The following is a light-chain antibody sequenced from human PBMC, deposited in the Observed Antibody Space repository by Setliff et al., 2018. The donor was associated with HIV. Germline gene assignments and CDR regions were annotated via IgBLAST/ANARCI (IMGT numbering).Light chain of an antibody. CDR1: SSDVGGYNY. V-gene: IGLV2-8*01. J-gene: IGLJ1*01. CDR3: SSYAGSNNYV. Sequence: QSALTQPPSASGSPGQSVTISCTGTSSDVGGYNYVSWYQQHPGKAPKLMIYEVSKRPSGVPDRFSGSKSGNTASLTVSGLQAEDEADYYCSSYAGSNNYVCGTGTGSPS. CDR2: EVS.